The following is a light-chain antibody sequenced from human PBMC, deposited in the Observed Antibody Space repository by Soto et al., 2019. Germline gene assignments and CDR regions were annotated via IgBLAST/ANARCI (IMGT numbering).Light chain of an antibody. V-gene: IGKV3-20*01. J-gene: IGKJ1*01. CDR2: GAS. CDR1: QSVSSNY. CDR3: QQYGDSPRT. Sequence: EIVLTQSPGTLSLSPGERVNLSCRASQSVSSNYLAWYQLKLGQAPRLLIYGASTRATGIPDRFSGSGSGTDFTLTISSLEPEDFAVYYCQQYGDSPRTFGKGTKVEI.